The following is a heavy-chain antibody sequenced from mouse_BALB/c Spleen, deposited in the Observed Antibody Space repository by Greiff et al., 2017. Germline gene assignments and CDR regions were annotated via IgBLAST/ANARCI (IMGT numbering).Heavy chain of an antibody. V-gene: IGHV5-17*02. CDR3: ARSGGKDAMDY. J-gene: IGHJ4*01. D-gene: IGHD2-1*01. CDR1: GFTFSSFG. CDR2: ISSGSSTI. Sequence: DVQLVESGGGLVQPGGSRKLSCAASGFTFSSFGMHWVRQAPEKGLEWVAYISSGSSTIYYADTVKGRFTISRDNPKNTLFLQMTSLRSEDTAMYYCARSGGKDAMDYWGQGTSVTVSS.